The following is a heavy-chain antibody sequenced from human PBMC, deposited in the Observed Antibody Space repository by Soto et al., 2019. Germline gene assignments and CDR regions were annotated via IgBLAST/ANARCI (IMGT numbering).Heavy chain of an antibody. CDR1: GYTFTGYY. V-gene: IGHV1-2*04. CDR3: ARDRFSSGYHYYYYGMDV. CDR2: INPNSGGT. J-gene: IGHJ6*02. D-gene: IGHD3-22*01. Sequence: ASVKVSCKASGYTFTGYYMHWVRQAPGQGLEWMGWINPNSGGTNYAQKFQGWVTMTRDTSISTAYMELSRLRSDDTAVYYCARDRFSSGYHYYYYGMDVWGQGTTVTVSS.